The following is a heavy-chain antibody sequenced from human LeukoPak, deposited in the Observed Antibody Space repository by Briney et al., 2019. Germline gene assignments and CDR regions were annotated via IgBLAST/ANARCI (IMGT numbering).Heavy chain of an antibody. V-gene: IGHV3-53*01. Sequence: PGGSLRLSCAASGFTVRDGYMSWVRQAPGKRLEWLAFIYVSGTTFYAASVKGRFTISRDNAKNSLYLQMNSLRAEDTAVYYCARESPGYSSGWITWGQGTMVTVSS. D-gene: IGHD6-19*01. CDR2: IYVSGTT. CDR1: GFTVRDGY. J-gene: IGHJ3*01. CDR3: ARESPGYSSGWIT.